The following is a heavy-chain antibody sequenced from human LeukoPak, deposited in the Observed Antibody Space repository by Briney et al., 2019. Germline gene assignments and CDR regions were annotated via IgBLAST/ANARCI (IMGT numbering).Heavy chain of an antibody. CDR1: GGSISSRSYY. J-gene: IGHJ6*03. CDR3: ARALNDFWSGSYYMDV. Sequence: KTSQTLSLTCTVSGGSISSRSYYWSWIRQPAGKGLEWIGRIYTSGSTNYNPSLKSRVTISVDTSKNQFSLKLSSVTAADTAVYYCARALNDFWSGSYYMDVWGKGTTVTVSS. V-gene: IGHV4-61*02. CDR2: IYTSGST. D-gene: IGHD3-3*01.